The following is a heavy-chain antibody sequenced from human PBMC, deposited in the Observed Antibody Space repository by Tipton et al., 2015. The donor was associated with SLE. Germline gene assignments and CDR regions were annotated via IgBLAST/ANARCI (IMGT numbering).Heavy chain of an antibody. CDR1: GFSLSSYS. V-gene: IGHV3-21*06. J-gene: IGHJ4*02. CDR3: ARDGGGWAGYWHFDS. Sequence: SLRLSCAGSGFSLSSYSMNWVRQAPGKGLEWVSSISTSSLYRDYADSVKGRFSISRDNANNSLYLQTNSLRAEDTAVYYCARDGGGWAGYWHFDSWGQGTQVTVSS. CDR2: ISTSSLYR. D-gene: IGHD6-19*01.